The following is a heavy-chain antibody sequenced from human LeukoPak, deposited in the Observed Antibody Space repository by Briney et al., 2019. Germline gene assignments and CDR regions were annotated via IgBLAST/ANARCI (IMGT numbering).Heavy chain of an antibody. V-gene: IGHV3-21*01. CDR3: ARVNPPDPQELIYYFDY. CDR1: GYIFTSYW. CDR2: ISSSSSYI. J-gene: IGHJ4*02. Sequence: GESLKISCKVSGYIFTSYWIAWVRQMPGKGLEWVSSISSSSSYIYYADSVKGRFTISRDNAKNSLYLQMNSLRAEDTAVYYCARVNPPDPQELIYYFDYWGQGTLVTVSS. D-gene: IGHD1-1*01.